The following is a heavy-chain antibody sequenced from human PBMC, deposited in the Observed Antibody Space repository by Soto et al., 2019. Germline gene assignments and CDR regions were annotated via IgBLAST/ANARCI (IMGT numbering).Heavy chain of an antibody. CDR2: FYYSGGT. D-gene: IGHD1-26*01. V-gene: IGHV4-59*01. CDR1: GDSITSYY. J-gene: IGHJ4*02. CDR3: ARDPELRGYCDY. Sequence: QVQLQESGPGLVKPSETLSLPCTVSGDSITSYYWSWIRQPPGKGLEWIGCFYYSGGTNYNPSLKTRFTISIDTSKNQFFLKLSSVTAADTAVYYCARDPELRGYCDYWGQGTLVTVSS.